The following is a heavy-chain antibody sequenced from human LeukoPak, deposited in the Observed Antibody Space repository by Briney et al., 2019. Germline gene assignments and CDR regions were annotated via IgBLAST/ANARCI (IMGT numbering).Heavy chain of an antibody. CDR1: GFTFSTYW. D-gene: IGHD2-2*01. V-gene: IGHV3-7*01. J-gene: IGHJ4*02. Sequence: GGSLRLSCVASGFTFSTYWMSWVRQVPGKGLEWVANIKQDGSAKDYVDAVNGRFTISRDNAKNSLYLQMNSLRAEDTAVYYCARGSTAAANFDFWGQGILVSVSS. CDR3: ARGSTAAANFDF. CDR2: IKQDGSAK.